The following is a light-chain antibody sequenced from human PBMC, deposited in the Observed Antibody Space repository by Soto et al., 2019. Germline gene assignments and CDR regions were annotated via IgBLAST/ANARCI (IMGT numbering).Light chain of an antibody. J-gene: IGLJ1*01. Sequence: QSVLTQPASVSGSPGQSITISCTGTSSDVGGYNYVSWCQQHPGKAPKLMIYDVSNRPSGVSNRFSGSKSGNTASLTISGLQAEDEADYYCSSSTSSSILYVFGTGTKLTVL. CDR1: SSDVGGYNY. V-gene: IGLV2-14*01. CDR2: DVS. CDR3: SSSTSSSILYV.